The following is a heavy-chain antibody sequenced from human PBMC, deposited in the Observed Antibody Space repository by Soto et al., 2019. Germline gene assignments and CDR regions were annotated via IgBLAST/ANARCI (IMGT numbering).Heavy chain of an antibody. D-gene: IGHD3-22*01. Sequence: QVQLQESGPGLVKPSQTLSLTCTVSGGSISSGGYYWSWIRQPPGKALGWIGYIYYSGSPYYNPSLKSRVTISVDTSKNQFSLKLSSVTAADTAVYYCASGYDSSGYYYINFDYWGQGTLVTVSS. V-gene: IGHV4-31*03. CDR1: GGSISSGGYY. CDR2: IYYSGSP. CDR3: ASGYDSSGYYYINFDY. J-gene: IGHJ4*02.